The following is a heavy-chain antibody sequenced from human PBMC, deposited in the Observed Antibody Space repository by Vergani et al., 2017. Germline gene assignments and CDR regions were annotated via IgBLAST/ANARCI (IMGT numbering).Heavy chain of an antibody. CDR1: GYTFTDYA. D-gene: IGHD6-13*01. V-gene: IGHV1-3*04. CDR2: INTGNGNT. CDR3: ASLFSSSPHDY. Sequence: QVQLVQSGAEVKKPGASVKVSCKASGYTFTDYAMHWVRQAPGQRLEWMGWINTGNGNTKYSQKFQGRVTITRDTSASTAYMELSSLRSEDTAGYYCASLFSSSPHDYWGQGTLVTVSS. J-gene: IGHJ4*02.